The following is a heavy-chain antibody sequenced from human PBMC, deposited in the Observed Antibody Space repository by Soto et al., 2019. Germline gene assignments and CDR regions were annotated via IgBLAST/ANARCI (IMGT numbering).Heavy chain of an antibody. CDR3: ATRSSGSFHFDY. CDR2: IIPVFGTP. D-gene: IGHD1-26*01. CDR1: GGYFNNYA. V-gene: IGHV1-69*01. Sequence: QVQLVQSGAEVKKPGSSVKVSCKASGGYFNNYAISWVRQAPGHGLEWMGGIIPVFGTPNYAQKFQGRLTIIAGEYTTTAYMELRSLISEDTSLYYCATRSSGSFHFDYWGQGTLVSVSS. J-gene: IGHJ4*02.